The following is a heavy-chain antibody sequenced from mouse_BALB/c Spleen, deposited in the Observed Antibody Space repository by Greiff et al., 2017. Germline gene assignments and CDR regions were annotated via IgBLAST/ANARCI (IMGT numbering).Heavy chain of an antibody. J-gene: IGHJ2*01. V-gene: IGHV5-17*02. Sequence: DVMLVESGGGLVQPGGSRKLSCAASGFTFSSFGMHWVRQAPEKGLEWVAYISSGSSTIYYADTVKGRFTISRDNPKNTLFLQMTSLRSEDTAMYYCARENYGSYWGQGTNLTVSS. CDR3: ARENYGSY. CDR1: GFTFSSFG. CDR2: ISSGSSTI. D-gene: IGHD1-2*01.